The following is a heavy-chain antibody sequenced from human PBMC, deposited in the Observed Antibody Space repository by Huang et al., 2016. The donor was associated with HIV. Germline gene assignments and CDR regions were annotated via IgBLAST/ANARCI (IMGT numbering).Heavy chain of an antibody. CDR2: FIPSLGTA. Sequence: QVQLVQSGAEVKKPGSSVKVSCTASGGTFSSYAVSWVRQAPGQGLEWVGGFIPSLGTANYETKFQGRGTMTADESTSTAYMELSSLRSEDTAVYYCARARGYYDSSVSYYFDYWGQGTLVTVSS. CDR3: ARARGYYDSSVSYYFDY. D-gene: IGHD3-22*01. V-gene: IGHV1-69*12. CDR1: GGTFSSYA. J-gene: IGHJ4*02.